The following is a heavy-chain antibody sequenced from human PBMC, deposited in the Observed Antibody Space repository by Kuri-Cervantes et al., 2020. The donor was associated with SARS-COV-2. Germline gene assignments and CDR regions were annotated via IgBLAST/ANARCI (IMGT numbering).Heavy chain of an antibody. CDR1: GGSFSGYY. CDR2: INHSGST. D-gene: IGHD4-11*01. V-gene: IGHV4-34*01. CDR3: ARDMTTVNYYYYYYMDV. Sequence: ESLKISCAVYGGSFSGYYWSWIRQPPGKGLEWIGEINHSGSTNYNPSLKSRVTISVDTSKNQFSLKLSSVTAADTAVYYCARDMTTVNYYYYYYMDVWGKGTTVTVSS. J-gene: IGHJ6*03.